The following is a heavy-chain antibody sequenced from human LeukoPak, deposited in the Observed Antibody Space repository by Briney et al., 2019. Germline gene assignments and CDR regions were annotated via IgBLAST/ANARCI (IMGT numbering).Heavy chain of an antibody. J-gene: IGHJ5*02. Sequence: ASVKVSCKASGGTFSSYAISWVRQAPGKGLEWMGGFDPEDGETIYAQRFQGRVTMTEDTSTDTAYMELSSLRSEDTAVYYCATVLYCSGGSCYHNWFDPWGQGTLVTVSS. D-gene: IGHD2-15*01. CDR1: GGTFSSYA. CDR2: FDPEDGET. V-gene: IGHV1-24*01. CDR3: ATVLYCSGGSCYHNWFDP.